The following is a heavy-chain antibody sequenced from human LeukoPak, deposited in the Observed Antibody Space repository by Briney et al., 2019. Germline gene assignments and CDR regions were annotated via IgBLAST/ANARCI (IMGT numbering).Heavy chain of an antibody. Sequence: NPGGSLRLSCAAPGFTFSSYSMNWVRQAPGKGLEWVSSISSSSSYIYYADSVKGRFTISRDNAKNSLYLQMNSLRAEDTAVYYCARDRGYGDYESAFDIWGQGTMVTVSS. J-gene: IGHJ3*02. V-gene: IGHV3-21*01. CDR2: ISSSSSYI. CDR3: ARDRGYGDYESAFDI. CDR1: GFTFSSYS. D-gene: IGHD4-17*01.